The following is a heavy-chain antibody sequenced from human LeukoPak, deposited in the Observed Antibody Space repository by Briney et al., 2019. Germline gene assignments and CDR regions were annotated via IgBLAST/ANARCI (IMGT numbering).Heavy chain of an antibody. D-gene: IGHD3-3*01. Sequence: SEPLSLTCAVYGGSFSAYYWSWIRQPPGKGLKWIGEINHSGRTNYNPSLKSRVTIAADSSKNEVSLEMSYVTAADTALYYCARGLNYGGSGYYFDSWGQGTLVTVSS. V-gene: IGHV4-34*01. CDR3: ARGLNYGGSGYYFDS. CDR1: GGSFSAYY. CDR2: INHSGRT. J-gene: IGHJ4*02.